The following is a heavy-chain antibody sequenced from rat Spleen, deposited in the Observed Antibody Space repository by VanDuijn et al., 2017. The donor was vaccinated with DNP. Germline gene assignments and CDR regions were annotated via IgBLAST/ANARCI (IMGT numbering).Heavy chain of an antibody. J-gene: IGHJ2*01. CDR3: ARTRNYDGSYYFDY. Sequence: EVQLVESGGGPVQPGRSLKLSCVASGFIFSNYWMTWIRQAPGKGLEWVASISYEGSSTYYGDSVKGRFTISRDNAKSTLYLQMDSLRSEDTATYYCARTRNYDGSYYFDYWGQGVMVTVSS. CDR1: GFIFSNYW. CDR2: ISYEGSST. V-gene: IGHV5-22*01. D-gene: IGHD1-12*02.